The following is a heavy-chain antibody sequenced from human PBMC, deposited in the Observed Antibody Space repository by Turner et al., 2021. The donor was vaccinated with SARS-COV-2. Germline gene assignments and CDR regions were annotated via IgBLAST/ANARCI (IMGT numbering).Heavy chain of an antibody. J-gene: IGHJ6*02. Sequence: QVQLVQSGAEVKKPGASVKVSCKVSGYTLIELSMHWVRQAPGKGLEWMGGFDPEDGETIYAQKFQGRVTMTEDTSTDTAYMELSSLRSEDTAVYYCATGVAVAGTPSKYYYYYGMDVWGQGTTVTVSS. CDR3: ATGVAVAGTPSKYYYYYGMDV. CDR2: FDPEDGET. D-gene: IGHD6-19*01. CDR1: GYTLIELS. V-gene: IGHV1-24*01.